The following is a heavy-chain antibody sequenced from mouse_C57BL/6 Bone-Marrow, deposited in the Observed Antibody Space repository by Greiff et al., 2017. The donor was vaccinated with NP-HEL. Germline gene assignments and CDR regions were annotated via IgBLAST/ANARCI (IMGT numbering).Heavy chain of an antibody. CDR3: ARSLRITAY. CDR2: IYPRSGNT. J-gene: IGHJ3*01. CDR1: GYTFTSYG. D-gene: IGHD1-1*01. Sequence: QVQLKQSGAELARPGASVKLSCKASGYTFTSYGISWVKQRTGQGLEWIGEIYPRSGNTYYNEKFKGKATLTADKASSTAYMELRSLTSEDSAVYFCARSLRITAYWGQGTLVTVSA. V-gene: IGHV1-81*01.